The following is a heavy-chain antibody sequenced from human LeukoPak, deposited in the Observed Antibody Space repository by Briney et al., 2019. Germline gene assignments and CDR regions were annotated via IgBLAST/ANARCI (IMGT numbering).Heavy chain of an antibody. D-gene: IGHD5-24*01. V-gene: IGHV1-3*01. CDR2: INAGNGNT. CDR1: GYTFTSYA. CDR3: ARIWLQAGYYGMDV. J-gene: IGHJ6*02. Sequence: ASVKVSCKASGYTFTSYAMHWVRQAPAQRLEWMGWINAGNGNTKYSQKFQGRVTITRDTSASTAYMELSSLRSEDTAVYYCARIWLQAGYYGMDVWGQGTTVTVSS.